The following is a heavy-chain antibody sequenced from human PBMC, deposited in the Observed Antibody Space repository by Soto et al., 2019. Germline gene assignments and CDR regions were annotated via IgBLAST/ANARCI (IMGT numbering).Heavy chain of an antibody. D-gene: IGHD5-12*01. CDR2: IIPILGIA. Sequence: QVQLVQSGAEVKKPGSSVKVSCKASGGTFSSYTISWVRQAPGQGLEWMGRIIPILGIANYAQKFQGRVTITADKSTSTAYMELSSLRSEDTAVYYCAREEMATIRTYSVYWGQGTLVTVSS. V-gene: IGHV1-69*08. J-gene: IGHJ4*02. CDR1: GGTFSSYT. CDR3: AREEMATIRTYSVY.